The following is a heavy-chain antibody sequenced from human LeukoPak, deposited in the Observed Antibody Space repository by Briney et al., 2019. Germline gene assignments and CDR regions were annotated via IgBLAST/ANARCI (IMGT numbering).Heavy chain of an antibody. CDR2: IWYDGSSE. D-gene: IGHD1-7*01. Sequence: SGGSLRLSCAASGFTFSSYVMHWVRQAPGKGLEWVGVIWYDGSSEFYADSVKGRFTISRDNSKNTLYLQMNSLRAEDTAVYYCAKDRSSGNYYFDYWGQGSLVTVSS. CDR1: GFTFSSYV. J-gene: IGHJ4*02. V-gene: IGHV3-33*06. CDR3: AKDRSSGNYYFDY.